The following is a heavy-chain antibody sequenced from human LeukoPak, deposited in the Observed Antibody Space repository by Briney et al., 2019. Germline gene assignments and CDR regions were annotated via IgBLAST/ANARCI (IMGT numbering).Heavy chain of an antibody. J-gene: IGHJ5*02. D-gene: IGHD6-13*01. CDR2: ISAYNGNT. V-gene: IGHV1-18*01. CDR3: ARVLSGYSSSSYWFDP. CDR1: GYTFTSYG. Sequence: GASVKVSCKASGYTFTSYGISWVRQAPGQGLEWMGWISAYNGNTNYAQKLQGRVTMTTDTSTSTAYMELRSLRSDDTAVYYCARVLSGYSSSSYWFDPWGQGTLVTVSS.